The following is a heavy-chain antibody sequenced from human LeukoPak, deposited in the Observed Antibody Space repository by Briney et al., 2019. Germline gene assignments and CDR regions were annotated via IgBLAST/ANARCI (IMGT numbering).Heavy chain of an antibody. Sequence: SETLSLTCTVSGGSISSRSYYWGWIRQPPGKGLEWIGNLYYSGSTYYNPSLKSRVTMSVDTSKNQFSLKLSSVTAADTAVYYCARVNSSDYNIYNWFDPWGQGTLVTVSS. CDR2: LYYSGST. V-gene: IGHV4-39*07. CDR3: ARVNSSDYNIYNWFDP. D-gene: IGHD3-22*01. CDR1: GGSISSRSYY. J-gene: IGHJ5*02.